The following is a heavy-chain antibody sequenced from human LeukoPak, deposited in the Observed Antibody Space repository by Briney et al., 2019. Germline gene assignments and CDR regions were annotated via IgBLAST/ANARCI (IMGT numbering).Heavy chain of an antibody. CDR1: GYTFTGYF. V-gene: IGHV1-2*02. J-gene: IGHJ4*02. CDR2: INPNTGDT. CDR3: ARGRSISNVNDPPVDY. D-gene: IGHD2/OR15-2a*01. Sequence: GASVKVSCKASGYTFTGYFMIWLRQAPGQGLEWMAWINPNTGDTRYLQKFQSRVTVTRDTSISTVYMELNNLRFDDTAVYYCARGRSISNVNDPPVDYWGQGTLVSVSS.